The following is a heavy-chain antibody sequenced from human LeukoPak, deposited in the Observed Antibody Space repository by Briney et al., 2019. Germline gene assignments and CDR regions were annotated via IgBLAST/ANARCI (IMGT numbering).Heavy chain of an antibody. V-gene: IGHV4-34*01. J-gene: IGHJ6*03. Sequence: SETLSLTCAVYGGSFSGYYWSWIRQPPGKGLEWIGEINHSGSTNYNPSLNSRVTISVDTSKNQFSLKLSSVTAADTAVYYCARWGYYDSSGYFYYYYYMDVWGKGTTVTVSS. CDR1: GGSFSGYY. D-gene: IGHD3-22*01. CDR3: ARWGYYDSSGYFYYYYYMDV. CDR2: INHSGST.